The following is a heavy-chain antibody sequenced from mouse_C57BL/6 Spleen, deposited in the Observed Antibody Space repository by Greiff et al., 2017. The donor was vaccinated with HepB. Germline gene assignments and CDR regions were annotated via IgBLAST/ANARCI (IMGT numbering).Heavy chain of an antibody. CDR2: INPNNGGT. Sequence: EVQLQESGPELVKPGASVKIPCKASGYTFTDYNMDWVKQSHGKSLEWIGDINPNNGGTIYNQKFKGKATLTVDKSSSTAYMELRSLTSEDTAVYYCARRRDDYDAWFAYWGQGTLVTVSA. D-gene: IGHD2-4*01. J-gene: IGHJ3*01. V-gene: IGHV1-18*01. CDR1: GYTFTDYN. CDR3: ARRRDDYDAWFAY.